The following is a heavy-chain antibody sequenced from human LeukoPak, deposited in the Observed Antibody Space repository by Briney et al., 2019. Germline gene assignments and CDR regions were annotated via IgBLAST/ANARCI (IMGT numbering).Heavy chain of an antibody. CDR3: ASYLITNDGVLN. CDR1: GFTFSSYW. J-gene: IGHJ4*01. D-gene: IGHD3-3*01. V-gene: IGHV3-74*01. CDR2: INSDGSST. Sequence: GESLRLSCAASGFTFSSYWMHWVRQAPGKGLVWVSRINSDGSSTSYADSVKGRFTIYRDNAKNTLYLQMNSLRAEDTAVYYCASYLITNDGVLNWGHGTLVTVSS.